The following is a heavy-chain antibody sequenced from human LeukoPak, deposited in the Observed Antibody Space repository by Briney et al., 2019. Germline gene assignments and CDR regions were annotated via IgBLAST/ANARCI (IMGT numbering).Heavy chain of an antibody. CDR1: GGSISSGDYY. V-gene: IGHV4-30-4*08. Sequence: PSETLSLTCTVSGGSISSGDYYWSWIRQPPGKGLEWIGYIYYSGSTYYNPSLKSRVTISVDTSKNQFSLKLSSVTAADTAVYYCARADFGVVGHVYWGQGTLVTVSS. D-gene: IGHD3-3*01. CDR2: IYYSGST. J-gene: IGHJ4*02. CDR3: ARADFGVVGHVY.